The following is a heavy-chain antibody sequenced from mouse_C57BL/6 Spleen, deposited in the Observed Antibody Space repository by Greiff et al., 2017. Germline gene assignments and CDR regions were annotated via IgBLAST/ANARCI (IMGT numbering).Heavy chain of an antibody. CDR3: ARWYYGYLDY. CDR1: GYTFTDYY. Sequence: VQLQQSGPELVKPGASVKISCKASGYTFTDYYMNWVKQSHGKSLEWIGDINPNNGGTSYNQKFKGKATLTVDKSSSTAYMELRSLTSEDSAVDYCARWYYGYLDYWGQGTTRTVSS. V-gene: IGHV1-26*01. J-gene: IGHJ2*01. CDR2: INPNNGGT. D-gene: IGHD1-1*01.